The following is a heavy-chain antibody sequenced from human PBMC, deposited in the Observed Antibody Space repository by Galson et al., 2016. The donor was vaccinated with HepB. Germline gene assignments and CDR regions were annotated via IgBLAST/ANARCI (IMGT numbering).Heavy chain of an antibody. V-gene: IGHV3-30-3*01. J-gene: IGHJ4*02. Sequence: LRLSCAASGFTFKNFAIHWVRQAQGKGLEWVSIISYDGVNTDYAHSVKGRFTLSRDNSKSTLYLQMNSLTLEDTATSFCVRAREGDFDLWGQGTLVTVSS. CDR1: GFTFKNFA. D-gene: IGHD3-16*01. CDR2: ISYDGVNT. CDR3: VRAREGDFDL.